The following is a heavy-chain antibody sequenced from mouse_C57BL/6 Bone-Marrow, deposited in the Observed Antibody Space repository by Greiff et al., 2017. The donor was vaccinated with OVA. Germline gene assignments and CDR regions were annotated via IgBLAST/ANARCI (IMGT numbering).Heavy chain of an antibody. D-gene: IGHD1-1*01. V-gene: IGHV1-75*01. Sequence: VKLMESGPELVKPGASVKISCKASGYTFTDYYINWVKQRPGQGLEWIGWIFPGSGSTYYNEKFKGKATLTVDKSSSTAYMLLSSLTSEDSAVYFCASLITTVVPFDVWGTGTTVTVSS. J-gene: IGHJ1*03. CDR3: ASLITTVVPFDV. CDR2: IFPGSGST. CDR1: GYTFTDYY.